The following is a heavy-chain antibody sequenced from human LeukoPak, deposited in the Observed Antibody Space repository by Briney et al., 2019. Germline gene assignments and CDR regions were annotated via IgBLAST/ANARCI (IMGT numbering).Heavy chain of an antibody. V-gene: IGHV4-59*01. CDR2: IYYSGST. Sequence: SETLSLTCTVSGGSISSYYWSWIRQPPGKGLEWIGYIYYSGSTNYNPSLKSRVTISADTSKNQFSLKLSSVTAADTAVYYCARDRSGYDSSYYYYYMDVWGKGTTVTVSS. D-gene: IGHD5-12*01. J-gene: IGHJ6*03. CDR3: ARDRSGYDSSYYYYYMDV. CDR1: GGSISSYY.